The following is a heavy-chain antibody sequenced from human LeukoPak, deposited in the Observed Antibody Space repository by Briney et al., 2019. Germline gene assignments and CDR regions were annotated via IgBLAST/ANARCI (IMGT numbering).Heavy chain of an antibody. CDR2: IHYSGST. CDR3: ARRPYTGSPSRAFDI. V-gene: IGHV4-59*08. D-gene: IGHD1-26*01. Sequence: SSETLSLTCAVYGGSFSAYYWSWIRQPPGKGLEWIGYIHYSGSTYYSPSLKSRVTISVDTSNNQFSLRLTSVTAADTAVYYCARRPYTGSPSRAFDIWGQGTMVTVSS. CDR1: GGSFSAYY. J-gene: IGHJ3*02.